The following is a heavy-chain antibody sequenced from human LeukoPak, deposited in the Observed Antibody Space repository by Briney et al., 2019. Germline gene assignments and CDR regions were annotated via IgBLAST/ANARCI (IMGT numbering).Heavy chain of an antibody. V-gene: IGHV3-30*19. D-gene: IGHD3-3*02. Sequence: PRGSLRLSCAASGFTFSSYGMHWVRQAPGKGLEWVAVISYDGSNKYYADSVKGRFTISRDKSKNTLYLQMNSLRAEDTAIYYCARGQFWSGYSIWGQGTLVTVSS. CDR3: ARGQFWSGYSI. CDR2: ISYDGSNK. CDR1: GFTFSSYG. J-gene: IGHJ4*02.